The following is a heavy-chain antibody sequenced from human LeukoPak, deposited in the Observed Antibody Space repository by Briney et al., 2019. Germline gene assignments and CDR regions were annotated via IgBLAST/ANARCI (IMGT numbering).Heavy chain of an antibody. Sequence: PGGSLRLSCAASGFTFSGSAMHWVRQASGKGLEWVGRIRSKANSYATAYAASVKGRFTISRDDSKNTLYLQMNSLRAEDTAVYYCAKDDTGSGSYQFDYWGQGTLVTVSS. V-gene: IGHV3-73*01. D-gene: IGHD3-10*01. CDR2: IRSKANSYAT. CDR1: GFTFSGSA. J-gene: IGHJ4*02. CDR3: AKDDTGSGSYQFDY.